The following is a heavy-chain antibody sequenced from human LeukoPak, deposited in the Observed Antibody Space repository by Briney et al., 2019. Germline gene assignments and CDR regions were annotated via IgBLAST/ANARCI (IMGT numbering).Heavy chain of an antibody. Sequence: GGSLRLSCAASGFTFSSYGMHWVRQAPGKGLEWVAVISYDGSNKYYADSVKGRFTISRDNSKNPLYLQMNSLRAEDTAVYYCAKDLSADTAMVTYYYYGMDVWGQGTTVTVSS. CDR3: AKDLSADTAMVTYYYYGMDV. J-gene: IGHJ6*02. CDR2: ISYDGSNK. D-gene: IGHD5-18*01. V-gene: IGHV3-30*18. CDR1: GFTFSSYG.